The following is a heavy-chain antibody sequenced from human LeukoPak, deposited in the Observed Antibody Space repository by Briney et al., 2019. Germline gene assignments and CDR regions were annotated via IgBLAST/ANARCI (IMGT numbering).Heavy chain of an antibody. CDR1: GFTFSNYW. V-gene: IGHV3-7*01. Sequence: PGGSLRLSRAASGFTFSNYWMRWARQAPGKRLEWVANIHPDGSAKYYVDSVKGRFTISRDNAENSLYLQMNSLRDEDTAVYYCAKDSHRAFDYWGRGTLVTVSS. CDR2: IHPDGSAK. D-gene: IGHD1-14*01. CDR3: AKDSHRAFDY. J-gene: IGHJ4*02.